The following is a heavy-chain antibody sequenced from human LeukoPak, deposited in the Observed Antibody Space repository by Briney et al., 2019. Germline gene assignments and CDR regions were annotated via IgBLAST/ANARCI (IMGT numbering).Heavy chain of an antibody. Sequence: GGSLRLSCAASGFTVSSNYMSWVRQAPGKGLEWVANIKQDGSGKYYVDSVKGRFTISRDNAKNSLYLQMNSLRAEDTAVYYCASATTTVTPFDYWGQGTLVTVSS. D-gene: IGHD4-11*01. J-gene: IGHJ4*02. CDR3: ASATTTVTPFDY. CDR1: GFTVSSNY. V-gene: IGHV3-7*01. CDR2: IKQDGSGK.